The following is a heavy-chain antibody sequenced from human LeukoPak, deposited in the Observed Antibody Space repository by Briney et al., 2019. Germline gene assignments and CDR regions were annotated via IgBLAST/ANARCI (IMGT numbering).Heavy chain of an antibody. V-gene: IGHV1-46*01. Sequence: ASVKVSCKASGYTFTTYYMHWVRQAPGQGLEWMGIINPSGGSTSYAQKFQSRVTMTRDTSTSTVYMELSSLRSEDTAVYYCARDGETTVVTPRYFDYWGQGTLVTVSS. CDR1: GYTFTTYY. D-gene: IGHD4-23*01. J-gene: IGHJ4*02. CDR3: ARDGETTVVTPRYFDY. CDR2: INPSGGST.